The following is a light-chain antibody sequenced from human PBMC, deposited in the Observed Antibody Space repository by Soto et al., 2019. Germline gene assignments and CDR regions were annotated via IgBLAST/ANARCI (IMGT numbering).Light chain of an antibody. Sequence: EIVLTQSPATLSLSPGERATLSCRASQSVSSYLDWYQQKPGQAPRLLIYDASNRATGIPARFSGSGSGTDFTLTISSLEPEDFVVYYCQQRSNWPITFGQGTRLEIK. CDR3: QQRSNWPIT. CDR2: DAS. CDR1: QSVSSY. J-gene: IGKJ5*01. V-gene: IGKV3-11*01.